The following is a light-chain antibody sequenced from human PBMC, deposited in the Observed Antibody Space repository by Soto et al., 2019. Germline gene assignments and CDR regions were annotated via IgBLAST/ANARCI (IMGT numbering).Light chain of an antibody. J-gene: IGLJ2*01. V-gene: IGLV2-18*02. Sequence: QSALTQPPSVSGSPGQSVTISCTGSSSDVGSYNRVSWYQQPPGTAPRVMIYEVSNRPLGVPDRFPGSKSGNTASLTISGLQAEDEADYYCSSYTSSSTVVFGGGTQLTVL. CDR2: EVS. CDR3: SSYTSSSTVV. CDR1: SSDVGSYNR.